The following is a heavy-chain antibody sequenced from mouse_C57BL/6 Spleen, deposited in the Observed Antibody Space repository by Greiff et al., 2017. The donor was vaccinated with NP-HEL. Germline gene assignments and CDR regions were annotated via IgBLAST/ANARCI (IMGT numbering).Heavy chain of an antibody. CDR2: INPNNGGT. CDR3: ARDYDYDGFAY. V-gene: IGHV1-18*01. J-gene: IGHJ3*01. D-gene: IGHD2-4*01. CDR1: GYTFTDYN. Sequence: VQLQQSGPELVKPGASVKIPCKASGYTFTDYNMDWVKQSHGKSLEWIGDINPNNGGTIYNQKFKGKATLTVDKSSSTAYMELRSLTSEDTAAYYCARDYDYDGFAYWGQGTLVTVSA.